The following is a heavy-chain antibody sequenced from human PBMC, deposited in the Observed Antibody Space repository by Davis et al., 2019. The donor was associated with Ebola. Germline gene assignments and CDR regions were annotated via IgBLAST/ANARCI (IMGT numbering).Heavy chain of an antibody. J-gene: IGHJ6*02. CDR1: GGSFSGYY. D-gene: IGHD6-19*01. CDR2: INHSGST. CDR3: ARGAKQWLATMDV. V-gene: IGHV4-34*01. Sequence: SETLSLTCAVYGGSFSGYYWSWIRQPPAKVLEWIGEINHSGSTNYNPSLKSRVTISVDKSKNQFSLKLSSVTAADTAVYYCARGAKQWLATMDVWGQGTTVTVSS.